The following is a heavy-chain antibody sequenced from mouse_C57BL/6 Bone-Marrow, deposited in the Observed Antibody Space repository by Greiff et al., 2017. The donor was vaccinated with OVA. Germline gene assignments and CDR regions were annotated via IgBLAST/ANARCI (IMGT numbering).Heavy chain of an antibody. J-gene: IGHJ2*01. CDR1: GFNIKDDY. CDR3: TNTTVVATPYYFDY. V-gene: IGHV14-4*01. D-gene: IGHD1-1*01. CDR2: IDPENGDT. Sequence: VQLQQSGAELVRPGASVKLSCTASGFNIKDDYMHWVKQRPEQGLEWIGWIDPENGDTEYASKFQGKATITADTSSNTAYLQLSSLTSEDTAVYYCTNTTVVATPYYFDYWGQGTTLTVSS.